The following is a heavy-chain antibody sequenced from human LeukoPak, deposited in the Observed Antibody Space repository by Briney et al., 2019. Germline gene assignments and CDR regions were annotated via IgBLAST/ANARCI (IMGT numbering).Heavy chain of an antibody. Sequence: GGSLRLSCAASGFTVSSNYMSWVRQAPGKGLEWVSVIYSGGSTYYADSVKGRFTISRDNSKNTLYLQMNSLRAEDTAVYYCARVELTGIYDYWGQGTLVTVSP. CDR3: ARVELTGIYDY. J-gene: IGHJ4*02. D-gene: IGHD1-20*01. CDR2: IYSGGST. CDR1: GFTVSSNY. V-gene: IGHV3-66*02.